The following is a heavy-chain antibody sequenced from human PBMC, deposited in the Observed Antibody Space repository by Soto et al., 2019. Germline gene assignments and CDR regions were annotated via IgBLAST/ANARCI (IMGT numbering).Heavy chain of an antibody. J-gene: IGHJ4*02. CDR3: GGLEGLATISYYFDY. V-gene: IGHV4-39*01. CDR2: VYYSGST. D-gene: IGHD3-9*01. CDR1: GGSVSSSSYY. Sequence: QLQLQESGPGLVKPSETLSLTCTVSGGSVSSSSYYWGWVRQPPGKGLEWIGSVYYSGSTYYNPSLESRVSISVDKSKNQFSLKLMSLSAAATAVYYCGGLEGLATISYYFDYWGQGALVTVSS.